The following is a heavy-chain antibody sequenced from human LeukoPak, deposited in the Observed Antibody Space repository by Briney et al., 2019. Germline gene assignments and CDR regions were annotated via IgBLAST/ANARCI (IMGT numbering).Heavy chain of an antibody. CDR1: GYTFTGYY. D-gene: IGHD6-6*01. CDR3: ARALTQSSIAATLDY. CDR2: INPNSGGT. Sequence: ASVKVSCKASGYTFTGYYMHWVRQAPGQGLEWMGWINPNSGGTNCAQKFQGRVTMTRDTSISTAYMELSRLRSDDTAVYYCARALTQSSIAATLDYWGQGTLVTVSS. V-gene: IGHV1-2*02. J-gene: IGHJ4*02.